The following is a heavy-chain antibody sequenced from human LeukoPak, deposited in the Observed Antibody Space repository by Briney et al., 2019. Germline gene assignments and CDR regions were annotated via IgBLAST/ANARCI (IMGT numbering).Heavy chain of an antibody. V-gene: IGHV3-21*04. CDR1: GFTFSSYS. Sequence: PGGSLRLSCAASGFTFSSYSMNWVRQAPGKGLEWVSSISSSSSYIYYADSVKGRFTISRDNSKNTLYLQMNSLRAEDTAVYYCAKGESSSWPRGSYYYGMDVWGQGTTVTVSS. CDR3: AKGESSSWPRGSYYYGMDV. CDR2: ISSSSSYI. J-gene: IGHJ6*02. D-gene: IGHD6-13*01.